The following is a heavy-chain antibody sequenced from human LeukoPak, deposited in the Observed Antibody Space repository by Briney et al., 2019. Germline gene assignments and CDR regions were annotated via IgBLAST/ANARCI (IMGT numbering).Heavy chain of an antibody. D-gene: IGHD3-22*01. CDR3: AKSEITMIVVVMTDAFDI. Sequence: GASVKVSCKASGYTFSSYGMSWVRQAPGKGLEWVSAISGSGGSTYYADSVKGRFTISRDNSKNTLYLQMNSLRAEDTAVYYCAKSEITMIVVVMTDAFDIWGQGTMVTVSS. J-gene: IGHJ3*02. CDR1: GYTFSSYG. V-gene: IGHV3-23*01. CDR2: ISGSGGST.